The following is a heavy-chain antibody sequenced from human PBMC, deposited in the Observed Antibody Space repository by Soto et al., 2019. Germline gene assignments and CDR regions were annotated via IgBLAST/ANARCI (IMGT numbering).Heavy chain of an antibody. D-gene: IGHD3-10*02. CDR1: GFTFSGDA. CDR3: VRDYVMDV. Sequence: GGSLRLSCAASGFTFSGDAMNWVRQAPGKGLEWVSSISTTSTYIYYADSVKGRFTISRDNANSSLHLQMNSLRAEDTAVYYCVRDYVMDVWGQWTAVTVSS. V-gene: IGHV3-21*01. J-gene: IGHJ6*02. CDR2: ISTTSTYI.